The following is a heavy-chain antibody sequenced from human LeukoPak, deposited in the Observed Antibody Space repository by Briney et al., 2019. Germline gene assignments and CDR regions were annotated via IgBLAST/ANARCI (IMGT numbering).Heavy chain of an antibody. CDR3: AKPLVYGAAYWYFDL. V-gene: IGHV3-74*01. CDR1: GFTFSSYW. D-gene: IGHD4-17*01. CDR2: INSDGSGT. Sequence: GGSLRLSCAASGFTFSSYWMHWVRQVPGKGLVWVSRINSDGSGTSYADSVKGRFTISRDNAKNTLYLQMNSLRAEDAAVYYCAKPLVYGAAYWYFDLWGRGTLVTVSS. J-gene: IGHJ2*01.